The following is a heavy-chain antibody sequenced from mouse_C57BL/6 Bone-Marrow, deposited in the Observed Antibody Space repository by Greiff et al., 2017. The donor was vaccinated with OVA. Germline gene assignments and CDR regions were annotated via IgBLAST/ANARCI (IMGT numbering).Heavy chain of an antibody. J-gene: IGHJ2*01. V-gene: IGHV3-6*01. CDR2: ISYDGSN. Sequence: EVQLQQSGPGLVKPSQSLSLTCSVTGYSITSGYYWNWIRQFPGNKLEWMGYISYDGSNNYNPSLKNRISITRDTSKNQFFLKLNSVTTEDTATYYCARGDYYGTRYFDYWGQGTTLTVSS. D-gene: IGHD1-1*01. CDR3: ARGDYYGTRYFDY. CDR1: GYSITSGYY.